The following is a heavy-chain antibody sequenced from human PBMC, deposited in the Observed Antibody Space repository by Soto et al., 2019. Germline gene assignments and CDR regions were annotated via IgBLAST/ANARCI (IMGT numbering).Heavy chain of an antibody. CDR3: GTPPGGGGY. D-gene: IGHD3-10*01. J-gene: IGHJ4*02. CDR2: IYSGGYT. CDR1: GFTVSNNY. Sequence: EVQLVESGGGLIQPGGSLRLSCAVSGFTVSNNYMSWVRQAPGKGLEGVSVIYSGGYTAYGDSVKGRFTISRDNSKNHQHLKKNSGGADDTAVYYWGTPPGGGGYWGQGTLVTVSS. V-gene: IGHV3-53*01.